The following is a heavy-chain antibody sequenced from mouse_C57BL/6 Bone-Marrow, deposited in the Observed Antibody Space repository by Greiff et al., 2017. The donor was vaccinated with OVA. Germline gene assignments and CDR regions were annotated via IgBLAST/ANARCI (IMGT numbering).Heavy chain of an antibody. V-gene: IGHV1-69*01. CDR3: AREGAWAYFDY. Sequence: VKLMESGAELVMPGASVKLSCKASGYTFTSYWMHWVKQRPGQGLEWIGEIDPSDSYTNYNQKFKGKSTLTVDKSSSTAYMQLSSLTSEDSAVYYCAREGAWAYFDYWGQGTTLTVSS. D-gene: IGHD4-1*01. CDR1: GYTFTSYW. CDR2: IDPSDSYT. J-gene: IGHJ2*01.